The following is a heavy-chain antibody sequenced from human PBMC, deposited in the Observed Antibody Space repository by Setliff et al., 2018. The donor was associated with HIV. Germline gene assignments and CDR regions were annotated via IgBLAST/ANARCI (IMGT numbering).Heavy chain of an antibody. CDR1: GYTFTSYD. V-gene: IGHV1-8*03. CDR2: MNHNSGNT. CDR3: ARGHAVVVPAVYYYYYGMDV. J-gene: IGHJ6*02. Sequence: VSCKASGYTFTSYDINWVRQATGQGLEWMGWMNHNSGNTGYAQKFQGRVTITRNTSISTAYMELSSLRSEDTAVYYCARGHAVVVPAVYYYYYGMDVWGQGTTVTVSS. D-gene: IGHD2-2*01.